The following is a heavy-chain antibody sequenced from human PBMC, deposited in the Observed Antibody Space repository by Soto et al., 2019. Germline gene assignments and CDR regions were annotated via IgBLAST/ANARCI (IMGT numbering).Heavy chain of an antibody. D-gene: IGHD3-22*01. CDR1: AFTFNNYD. J-gene: IGHJ4*02. CDR3: PKTRYSDPSGFFFDY. V-gene: IGHV3-23*01. CDR2: IGGSGRTT. Sequence: GGSLRLSCAASAFTFNNYDMSWVRQAPGKGLEWVSDIGGSGRTTYYADSVKGRFTISRDNTNNTLFLQMNSLRAEDTAVYYCPKTRYSDPSGFFFDYWGQGTLVTVSS.